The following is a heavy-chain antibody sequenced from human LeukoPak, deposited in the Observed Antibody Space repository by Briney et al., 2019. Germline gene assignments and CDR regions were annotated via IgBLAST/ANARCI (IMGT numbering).Heavy chain of an antibody. V-gene: IGHV3-43*02. J-gene: IGHJ3*02. CDR2: ISGDGGST. D-gene: IGHD6-19*01. CDR3: AKDSWGYSSGWFRGTDNDAFDI. CDR1: GFTFDDYA. Sequence: PPGGSLRLSCAASGFTFDDYAMHWVRHAPGKGLKWVSLISGDGGSTYYADSVKGRFTISRDNSKNSLYLQMNSLRTEDTALYYCAKDSWGYSSGWFRGTDNDAFDIWGQGTMVTVSS.